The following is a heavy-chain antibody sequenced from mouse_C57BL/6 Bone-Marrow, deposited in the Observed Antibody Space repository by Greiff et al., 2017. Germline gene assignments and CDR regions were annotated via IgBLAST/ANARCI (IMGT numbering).Heavy chain of an antibody. J-gene: IGHJ1*02. CDR3: ARDPYYGWYFDV. Sequence: DVQLQESGPGLVKPSQSLSLTCSVTGYSITSGYYWNWIRQFPGKKLEWMGYISYDGSNNYNPSLKNRISITRDTSKNQFFLKLNSVTTEDTATYYCARDPYYGWYFDVWGTGTTVTVSS. V-gene: IGHV3-6*01. CDR1: GYSITSGYY. CDR2: ISYDGSN. D-gene: IGHD2-10*01.